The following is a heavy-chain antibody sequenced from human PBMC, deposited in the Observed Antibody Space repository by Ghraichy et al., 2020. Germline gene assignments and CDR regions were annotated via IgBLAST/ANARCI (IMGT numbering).Heavy chain of an antibody. CDR1: GGSFSGYY. CDR3: ARAGVIAVAARWWYYYYGMDV. CDR2: INHSGST. V-gene: IGHV4-34*01. Sequence: SQTLSLTCAVYGGSFSGYYWSWIRQPPGKGLEWIGEINHSGSTNYNPSLKSRVTISVDTSKNQFSLKLSSVTAADTAVYYCARAGVIAVAARWWYYYYGMDVWGQGTTVTVSS. D-gene: IGHD6-19*01. J-gene: IGHJ6*02.